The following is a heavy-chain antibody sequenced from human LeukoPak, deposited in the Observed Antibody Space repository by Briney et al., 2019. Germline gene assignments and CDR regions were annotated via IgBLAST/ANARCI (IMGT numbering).Heavy chain of an antibody. CDR1: GFTFDDYG. D-gene: IGHD3-10*01. Sequence: PGGSLRLSCAASGFTFDDYGMSWVRQVPGKGLEWVSGINWNGGSTGYADSVKGRFTISRDNAKNSLYLQMNSLRAEDTALYYCASSWGGSYYLGFGYWGQGTLVTVPS. CDR2: INWNGGST. CDR3: ASSWGGSYYLGFGY. V-gene: IGHV3-20*04. J-gene: IGHJ4*02.